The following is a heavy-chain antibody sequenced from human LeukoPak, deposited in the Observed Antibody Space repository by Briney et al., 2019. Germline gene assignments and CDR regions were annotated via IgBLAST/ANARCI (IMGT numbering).Heavy chain of an antibody. Sequence: KPSETLSLTCTVSGGSISSSSYYWGWIRQPPGKGLEWIGSIYYSGSTYYNPSLKSRVTISVDTSKNQFSLKLSSVTAADTAVYYCAREDGDYWFDPWGQGTLVTVSS. V-gene: IGHV4-39*07. CDR3: AREDGDYWFDP. CDR2: IYYSGST. D-gene: IGHD4-17*01. CDR1: GGSISSSSYY. J-gene: IGHJ5*02.